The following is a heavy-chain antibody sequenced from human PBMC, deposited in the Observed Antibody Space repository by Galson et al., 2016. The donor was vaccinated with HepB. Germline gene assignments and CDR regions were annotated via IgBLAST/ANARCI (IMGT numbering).Heavy chain of an antibody. CDR1: GFPFSGYW. D-gene: IGHD3-10*01. J-gene: IGHJ4*02. CDR2: IYSGDGSTT. Sequence: SLRLSCAASGFPFSGYWMHWVRQVPGKGLVWVARIYSGDGSTTTYADSVKGRYTISRDNAKNSLYLQMNSLRAEDTAVYYCARDFRGSKIRARDFDFWGQGTLVTVSS. CDR3: ARDFRGSKIRARDFDF. V-gene: IGHV3-74*03.